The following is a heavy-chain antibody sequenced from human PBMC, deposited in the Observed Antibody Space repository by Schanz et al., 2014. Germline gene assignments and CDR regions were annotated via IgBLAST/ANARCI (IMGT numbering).Heavy chain of an antibody. J-gene: IGHJ4*01. D-gene: IGHD6-13*01. CDR2: ISNDGSIK. V-gene: IGHV3-30-3*01. CDR1: GFTLSSYA. CDR3: AREQIMAAAGLVDY. Sequence: QVQLVESGGGVVQPGRSLRLSCAAYGFTLSSYAMHWVRQAPGKGLEWVALISNDGSIKYYADSVEGRFTISRDNSRNTLYLQMNSLSADDTAVYYCAREQIMAAAGLVDYWGHGTLVTVSS.